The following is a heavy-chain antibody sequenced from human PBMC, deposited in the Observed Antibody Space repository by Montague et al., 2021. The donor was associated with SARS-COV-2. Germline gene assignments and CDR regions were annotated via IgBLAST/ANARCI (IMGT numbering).Heavy chain of an antibody. CDR1: SGSFRGYY. V-gene: IGHV4-34*01. CDR2: INHSGST. D-gene: IGHD3-10*01. CDR3: ARLGAITLVRGITKADFSNYGMDV. Sequence: SGTLSLTCAVSSGSFRGYYWSWIRQPPGKGLEWIGEINHSGSTTXNPSLESRVSISVDTSNKQFSLKVTSVTAADTAVYYCARLGAITLVRGITKADFSNYGMDVWGQGTTVTVSS. J-gene: IGHJ6*02.